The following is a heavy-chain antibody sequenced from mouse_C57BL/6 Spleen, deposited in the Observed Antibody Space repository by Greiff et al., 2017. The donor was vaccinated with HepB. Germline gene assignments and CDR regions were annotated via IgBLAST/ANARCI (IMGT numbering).Heavy chain of an antibody. Sequence: VQLQQSGPELVKPGASVKISCKASGYSFTGYYMNWVKQSPEKSLEWIGEINPSTGGTTYNQKFKAKATSTVDKSSSTAYMQLKSLTSEDSAVYYCARQDYDEGYYFDYWGQGTTLTVSS. D-gene: IGHD2-4*01. V-gene: IGHV1-42*01. J-gene: IGHJ2*01. CDR1: GYSFTGYY. CDR3: ARQDYDEGYYFDY. CDR2: INPSTGGT.